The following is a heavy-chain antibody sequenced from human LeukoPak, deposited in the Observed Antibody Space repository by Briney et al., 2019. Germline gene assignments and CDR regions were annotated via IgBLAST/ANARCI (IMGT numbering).Heavy chain of an antibody. CDR3: ARSYCADECFPYYLDY. V-gene: IGHV3-23*01. J-gene: IGHJ4*02. CDR2: LSRSSDST. Sequence: GGSLRLSCAASGFTFSSYVMTWVRQALGKGLEWVSALSRSSDSTFYAGSVKGRFTVSRDNSKNTLYLQMNSLRVEDTAIYYCARSYCADECFPYYLDYWGQGTLVTVSS. CDR1: GFTFSSYV. D-gene: IGHD2-21*01.